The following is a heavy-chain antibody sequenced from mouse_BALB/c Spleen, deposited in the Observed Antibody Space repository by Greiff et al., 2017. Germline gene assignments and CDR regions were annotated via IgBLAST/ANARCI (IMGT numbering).Heavy chain of an antibody. Sequence: EVKLVESGGDLVKPGGSLKLSCAASGFTFSSYAMSWVRQTPEKRLEWVASISSGGSTYYPDSVKGRFTISRDNARNILYLQMRSLRSADTAMYYCARGGGGYWYFDVWGAGTTVTVSS. CDR1: GFTFSSYA. CDR2: ISSGGST. CDR3: ARGGGGYWYFDV. V-gene: IGHV5-6-5*01. J-gene: IGHJ1*01.